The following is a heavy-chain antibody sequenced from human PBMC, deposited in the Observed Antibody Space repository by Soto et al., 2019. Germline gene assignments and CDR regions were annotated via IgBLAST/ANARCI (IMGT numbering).Heavy chain of an antibody. J-gene: IGHJ6*02. D-gene: IGHD6-6*01. CDR3: AKVLRIAARHPLYYFYGMDV. V-gene: IGHV3-30*18. CDR2: MSHDGSTK. Sequence: QVQVMESGGGVVQPGGSLRLSCAASRFTLSSYGMHWVRQAPGKGLEWVALMSHDGSTKYYADSVKGRFTVSRDNSKNTLYLQMSSLRAEDTAVYYCAKVLRIAARHPLYYFYGMDVWGQGTTVTVSS. CDR1: RFTLSSYG.